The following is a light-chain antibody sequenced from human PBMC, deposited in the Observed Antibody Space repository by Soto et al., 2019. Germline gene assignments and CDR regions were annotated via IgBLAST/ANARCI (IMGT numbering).Light chain of an antibody. V-gene: IGKV4-1*01. Sequence: DIVMTQSTDSLAVSLGERTTINCKYSQSVLYSSNNKNYLAWYQQKPGQPPKLLIYCASTRESGVPDRFSGSGSGTDFTLTISSLQAEDVAVYYCQQYYSAPLIFGGGTKVEIK. CDR3: QQYYSAPLI. J-gene: IGKJ4*01. CDR2: CAS. CDR1: QSVLYSSNNKNY.